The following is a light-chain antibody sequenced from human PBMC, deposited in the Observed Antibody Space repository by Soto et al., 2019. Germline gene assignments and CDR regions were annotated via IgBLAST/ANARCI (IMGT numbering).Light chain of an antibody. J-gene: IGLJ1*01. V-gene: IGLV2-14*03. CDR1: SSDVGAYNF. CDR2: DVS. Sequence: QSALTQPASVSGSPGQSITISCTGTSSDVGAYNFVSWYQQHPGKVPKLMIFDVSSRPSGVSDRFSGSKSGNTASLTISGLQAEDEGDYYCSSYTSSSTHGFGSGTKLPVL. CDR3: SSYTSSSTHG.